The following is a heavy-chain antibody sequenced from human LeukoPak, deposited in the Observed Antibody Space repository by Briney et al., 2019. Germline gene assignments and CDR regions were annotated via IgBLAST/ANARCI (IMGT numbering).Heavy chain of an antibody. Sequence: PSETLSLTCTVSDYYISSGHYWGWIRQPPGKGLEWIGNIHHAGATYYNPSLKSRVTISVDTSKNQFSLKLSSVTAADTAVYYCATLRGYWGQGTLVTVSS. J-gene: IGHJ4*02. D-gene: IGHD2-8*01. CDR2: IHHAGAT. CDR3: ATLRGY. CDR1: DYYISSGHY. V-gene: IGHV4-38-2*02.